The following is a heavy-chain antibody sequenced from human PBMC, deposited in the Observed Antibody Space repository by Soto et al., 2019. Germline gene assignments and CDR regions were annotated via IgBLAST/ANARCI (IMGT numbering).Heavy chain of an antibody. CDR2: IYYSGST. V-gene: IGHV4-59*01. D-gene: IGHD2-2*01. CDR3: ARGEDRVAMPPGY. Sequence: QVQLQESGPGLVKPSETLSLTCTVSGGSISSYYLSWIRQPPGKGLECIGYIYYSGSTYYNPSLKRRVTISVDTSKNQFSRELSSVTAADTAVYYCARGEDRVAMPPGYWGQGTLVTVSS. J-gene: IGHJ4*02. CDR1: GGSISSYY.